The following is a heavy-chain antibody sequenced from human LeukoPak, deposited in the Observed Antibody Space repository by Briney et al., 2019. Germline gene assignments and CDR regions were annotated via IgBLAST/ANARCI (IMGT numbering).Heavy chain of an antibody. CDR3: ARGYCSGGVCYGYYGMDV. CDR1: EFTFSSYS. J-gene: IGHJ6*02. D-gene: IGHD2-8*02. CDR2: ISPSSSTI. V-gene: IGHV3-48*04. Sequence: PGGSLRLSCVASEFTFSSYSMNWVRQAPGKGLEWVSHISPSSSTIYYADSVKGRFTISRDNAKNSLYLLMNSLRAEDTAVYYCARGYCSGGVCYGYYGMDVWGQGTTVTVSS.